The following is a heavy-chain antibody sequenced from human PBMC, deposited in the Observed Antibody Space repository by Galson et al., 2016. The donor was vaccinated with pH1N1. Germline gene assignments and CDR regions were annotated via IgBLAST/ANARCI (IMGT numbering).Heavy chain of an antibody. D-gene: IGHD3-3*01. CDR2: ISSSYANT. V-gene: IGHV3-23*01. CDR3: AKLGNGFYKFDH. J-gene: IGHJ4*02. Sequence: SLRLSCAASGFTFSSYAMTWVRQAPGKGLQWVSTISSSYANTSYADSVRGRFTISRDNSKNTFYLQLNSLRAEDTALYYCAKLGNGFYKFDHWGQGALVTVSS. CDR1: GFTFSSYA.